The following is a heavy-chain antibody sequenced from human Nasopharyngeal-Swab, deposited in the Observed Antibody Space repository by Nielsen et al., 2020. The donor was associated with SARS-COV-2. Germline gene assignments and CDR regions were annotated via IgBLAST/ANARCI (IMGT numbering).Heavy chain of an antibody. J-gene: IGHJ6*02. CDR3: ARDGLDYDFWSAYFMDV. Sequence: GRSLRLSCAASGFTFNNYNFNWVRQAPGKGLEWVSSISSSSSFIYYADPVKGRFTISRDNAKNPLYLQMNGLRAEDTAVYYCARDGLDYDFWSAYFMDVWGQGTTVTVSS. D-gene: IGHD3-3*01. V-gene: IGHV3-21*01. CDR1: GFTFNNYN. CDR2: ISSSSSFI.